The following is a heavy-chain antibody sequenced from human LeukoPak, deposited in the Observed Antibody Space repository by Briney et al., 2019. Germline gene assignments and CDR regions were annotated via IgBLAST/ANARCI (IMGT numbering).Heavy chain of an antibody. CDR2: IYYSGST. D-gene: IGHD6-19*01. CDR3: ARDTSGWYYWFDP. J-gene: IGHJ5*02. Sequence: SETLSLTCTVSGGSISSYYWSWIRQPPGKGLEWIGYIYYSGSTNYNPSLKSRVTISVDTSKNRFSLKLSSVTAADTAVYYCARDTSGWYYWFDPWGQGTLVTVSS. CDR1: GGSISSYY. V-gene: IGHV4-59*12.